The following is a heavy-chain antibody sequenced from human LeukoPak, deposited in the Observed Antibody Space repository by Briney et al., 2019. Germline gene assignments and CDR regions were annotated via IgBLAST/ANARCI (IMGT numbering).Heavy chain of an antibody. Sequence: PGGALRLSCAASGFTFSSYSMNWVRQAPGKGLEWVSSIISSSSYIYYTDSVKGRFTISRDNAKNSLYLQMNSLRAEDTAVYYCAREVARAGAFDIWGQGTMVTVSS. CDR1: GFTFSSYS. CDR2: IISSSSYI. CDR3: AREVARAGAFDI. D-gene: IGHD6-19*01. J-gene: IGHJ3*02. V-gene: IGHV3-21*01.